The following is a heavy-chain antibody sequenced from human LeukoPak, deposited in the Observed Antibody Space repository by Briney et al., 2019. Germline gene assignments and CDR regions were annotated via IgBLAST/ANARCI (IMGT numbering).Heavy chain of an antibody. CDR3: ARDGIGIAEEYFQH. V-gene: IGHV4-4*07. Sequence: PSETLSLTCTVSGGSISSYYWSWIRQPAGKGLEWIGRIYTSGSTNYNPSLKSRVTMSVDTSKNQFSLKLSSVTAADTAVYYCARDGIGIAEEYFQHWGQGTLVTVSS. CDR1: GGSISSYY. J-gene: IGHJ1*01. CDR2: IYTSGST. D-gene: IGHD6-13*01.